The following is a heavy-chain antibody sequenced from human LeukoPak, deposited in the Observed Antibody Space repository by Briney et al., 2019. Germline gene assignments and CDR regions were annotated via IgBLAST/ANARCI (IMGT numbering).Heavy chain of an antibody. J-gene: IGHJ3*02. Sequence: GGSLRLSCTASGSAFSGSVMHWVRQASGRGLEWIGHIRSKTNNYATASAESVKGRFAISRDDSKNTTYLQMDSLKPEDTAVYYCTRSRDGYLPPGVFNIWGQGTVVTVSS. D-gene: IGHD5-24*01. V-gene: IGHV3-73*01. CDR1: GSAFSGSV. CDR2: IRSKTNNYAT. CDR3: TRSRDGYLPPGVFNI.